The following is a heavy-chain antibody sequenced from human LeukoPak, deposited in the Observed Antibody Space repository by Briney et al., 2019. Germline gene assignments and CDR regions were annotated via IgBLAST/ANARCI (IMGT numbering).Heavy chain of an antibody. Sequence: ASVKVSCKASGGTFSSYAISWVRQAPGQGLEWMGGIIPIFGTANYAQKFQGRVTITADESTSTAYMELSSLRSEDTAVYYCASAPSGRSPSAFDIWGQGTMVTVSS. D-gene: IGHD2-8*02. CDR2: IIPIFGTA. V-gene: IGHV1-69*13. CDR3: ASAPSGRSPSAFDI. J-gene: IGHJ3*02. CDR1: GGTFSSYA.